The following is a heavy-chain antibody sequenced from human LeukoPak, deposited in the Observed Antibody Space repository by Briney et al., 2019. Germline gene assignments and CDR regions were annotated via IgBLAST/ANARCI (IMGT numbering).Heavy chain of an antibody. J-gene: IGHJ6*03. D-gene: IGHD1-7*01. CDR1: GYSISSGYY. CDR3: AREEITGTTILYYYYYMDV. V-gene: IGHV4-38-2*02. CDR2: IYHSGST. Sequence: SETLSLTCTVSGYSISSGYYWGWIRQPPGKGLEWIGSIYHSGSTYYNPSLKSRVTISVDTSKNQFSLKLSSVTAADTAVYYCAREEITGTTILYYYYYMDVWGKGTTVTVSS.